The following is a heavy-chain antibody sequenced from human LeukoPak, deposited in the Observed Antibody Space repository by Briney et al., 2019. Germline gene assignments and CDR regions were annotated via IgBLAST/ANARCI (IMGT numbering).Heavy chain of an antibody. CDR1: RFSFSSYG. D-gene: IGHD6-13*01. CDR3: ARGAGSSSPFDY. V-gene: IGHV4-38-2*01. CDR2: IYHSGST. Sequence: GSLRLSCAASRFSFSSYGMHWIRQPPGKGLEWIGSIYHSGSTYYNPSLKSRVTISVDTSKNQFSLKLSSVTAADTAVYYCARGAGSSSPFDYWGQGTLVTVSS. J-gene: IGHJ4*02.